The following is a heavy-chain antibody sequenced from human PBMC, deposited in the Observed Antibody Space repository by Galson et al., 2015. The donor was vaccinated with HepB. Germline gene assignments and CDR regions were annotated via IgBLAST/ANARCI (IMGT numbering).Heavy chain of an antibody. J-gene: IGHJ5*01. CDR3: ARQSHYLDSSGYLAS. V-gene: IGHV3-73*01. D-gene: IGHD3-22*01. CDR1: GFSFSDST. Sequence: SLRLSCAASGFSFSDSTIHWVRQTLGKGLEWVGRIRRKANNYATSYIGSLKGRFIISRDDSKNTSYLQMNSLKIEDTAVYFCARQSHYLDSSGYLASWGQGTLVTVS. CDR2: IRRKANNYAT.